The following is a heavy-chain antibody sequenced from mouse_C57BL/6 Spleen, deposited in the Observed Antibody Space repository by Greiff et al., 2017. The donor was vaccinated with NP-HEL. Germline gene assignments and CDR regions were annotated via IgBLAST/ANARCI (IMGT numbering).Heavy chain of an antibody. V-gene: IGHV1-80*01. J-gene: IGHJ2*01. CDR3: ARGGTTVVAPYYFDY. CDR2: IYPGDGDT. CDR1: GYAFSSYW. Sequence: QVHVKQSGAELVKPGASVKISCKASGYAFSSYWMNWVKQRPGKGLEWIGQIYPGDGDTNYNGKFKGKATLTADKSSSTAYMQLSSLTSEDSAVYFCARGGTTVVAPYYFDYWGQGTTLTVSS. D-gene: IGHD1-1*01.